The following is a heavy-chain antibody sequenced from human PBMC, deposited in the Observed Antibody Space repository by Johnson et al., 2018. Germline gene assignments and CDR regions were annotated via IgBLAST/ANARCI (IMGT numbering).Heavy chain of an antibody. CDR3: ARAGFYNTCVTWGSS. J-gene: IGHJ3*01. V-gene: IGHV3-74*01. D-gene: IGHD3-16*01. CDR2: INSDGSST. Sequence: VQLQESGGGLGQPGGSLRLSCAASGFSISSYWMHWVRQGPGKGLVWVSRINSDGSSTSYADSVKGRFTISRDNAKNTVYLQMNSLRVEDTAVHYCARAGFYNTCVTWGSSWGQGTMVTVSS. CDR1: GFSISSYW.